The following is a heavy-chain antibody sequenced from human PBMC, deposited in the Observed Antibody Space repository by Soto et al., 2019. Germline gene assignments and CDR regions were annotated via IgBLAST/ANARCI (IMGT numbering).Heavy chain of an antibody. CDR3: AGVLRFLEWSPYYYYGMDV. J-gene: IGHJ6*02. V-gene: IGHV4-39*01. Sequence: QLQLQESGPGLVKPSETLSLTCTVSGGSISSSSYYWGWIRQPPGKGLEWIGSIYYSGNTYYNPSLKSRVTITVDTSKNQCSLKLGSVTAADTAVYYCAGVLRFLEWSPYYYYGMDVWGQGTTVTVSS. D-gene: IGHD3-3*01. CDR1: GGSISSSSYY. CDR2: IYYSGNT.